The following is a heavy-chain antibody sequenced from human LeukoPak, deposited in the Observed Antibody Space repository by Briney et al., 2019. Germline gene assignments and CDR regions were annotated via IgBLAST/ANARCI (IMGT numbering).Heavy chain of an antibody. Sequence: PSETLSLTCAVYGGSFSDYYWSWIRQPPGKGLEWIGEINHSGNTNYNPSLKSRVTISVDTSKNQFSLRLSSVTAADTAVYYCARGAWASYEGTTHIDYWGQGNLVTVSS. CDR2: INHSGNT. D-gene: IGHD1-7*01. J-gene: IGHJ4*02. V-gene: IGHV4-34*01. CDR1: GGSFSDYY. CDR3: ARGAWASYEGTTHIDY.